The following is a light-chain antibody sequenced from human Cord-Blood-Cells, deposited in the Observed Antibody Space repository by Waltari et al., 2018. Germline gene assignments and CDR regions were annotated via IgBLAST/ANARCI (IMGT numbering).Light chain of an antibody. J-gene: IGKJ2*01. CDR3: QQYYSTPYT. CDR1: KSVLYSSNNKNY. CDR2: LAS. V-gene: IGKV4-1*01. Sequence: DIVMTQSPESLAVSLGERATINCKSSKSVLYSSNNKNYLACYQLKPGQPPNLLIYLASTRESGVPDRFSGSGSVTDFTLTISSLQAEDVAVYYCQQYYSTPYTFGQGTKLEIK.